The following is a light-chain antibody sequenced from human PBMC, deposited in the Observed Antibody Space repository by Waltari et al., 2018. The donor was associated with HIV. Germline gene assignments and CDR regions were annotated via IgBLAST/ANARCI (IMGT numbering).Light chain of an antibody. CDR1: SSNIGAGQH. J-gene: IGLJ2*01. CDR3: QSFDSSLSNLVV. V-gene: IGLV1-40*01. Sequence: QAVLTQLPAVSGAPGQRVTICCTGSSSNIGAGQHVHRYQQLPGTAPKLLIYGDAQRPSGVPDRFSGSKSGTSASMAIAGLQTEDEAVFYCQSFDSSLSNLVVFGGGTKVTV. CDR2: GDA.